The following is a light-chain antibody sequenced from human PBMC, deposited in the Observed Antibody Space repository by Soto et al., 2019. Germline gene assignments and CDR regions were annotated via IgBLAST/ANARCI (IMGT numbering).Light chain of an antibody. V-gene: IGKV3-20*01. J-gene: IGKJ5*01. CDR1: QSVDSNY. CDR2: GAS. Sequence: EIVLTQSPGTLSLSPGEEATLSCRASQSVDSNYLAWYQQKPGQTPRLIIYGASGRADGIPHRFSGSGFGTDFTLTISKVEPEDFAVYYCQQYGTPRSVTFGKGHDWTL. CDR3: QQYGTPRSVT.